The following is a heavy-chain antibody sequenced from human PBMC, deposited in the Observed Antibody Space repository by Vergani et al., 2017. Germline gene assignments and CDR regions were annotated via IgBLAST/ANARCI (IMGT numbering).Heavy chain of an antibody. CDR2: IHYDGSNN. CDR1: GFTFTTFG. Sequence: QVQLVESGGGVVQSGGSLRLSCAASGFTFTTFGMHWVRQAPGKGLEWVAFIHYDGSNNYYVDSVKGRFTISRDNSKNTLYLQMNSLRAEDTAVYYCAKTFYYNVSSPFVYYYYNMDVWGQGTTVTVSS. J-gene: IGHJ6*02. D-gene: IGHD3-10*01. CDR3: AKTFYYNVSSPFVYYYYNMDV. V-gene: IGHV3-30*02.